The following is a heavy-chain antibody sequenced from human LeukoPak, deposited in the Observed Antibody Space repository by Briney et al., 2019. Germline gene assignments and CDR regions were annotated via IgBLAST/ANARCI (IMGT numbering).Heavy chain of an antibody. D-gene: IGHD6-19*01. CDR3: ARDSGWYPNWFDP. Sequence: ASVKVSCKASGYTFTSYDINWVRQATGQGLKWMGWISAYNGNTNYAQKLQGRVTMTTDTSTSTVYMELRSLRSDDTAVYYCARDSGWYPNWFDPWGQGTLVTVSS. V-gene: IGHV1-18*01. J-gene: IGHJ5*02. CDR2: ISAYNGNT. CDR1: GYTFTSYD.